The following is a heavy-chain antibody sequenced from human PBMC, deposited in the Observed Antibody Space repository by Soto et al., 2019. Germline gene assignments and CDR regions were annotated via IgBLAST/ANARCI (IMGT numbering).Heavy chain of an antibody. Sequence: QTFSLICVISGGGVSCNSAAWNWIRQSPSRGLEWLGRTYYRSRWYNDYAVSVRSRITVNADTSKNQFSLHLNSVTPEDTALYYCAGTSSLQWYYMDVWDKGTTVTVSS. V-gene: IGHV6-1*01. CDR1: GGGVSCNSAA. J-gene: IGHJ6*03. CDR3: AGTSSLQWYYMDV. D-gene: IGHD1-7*01. CDR2: TYYRSRWYN.